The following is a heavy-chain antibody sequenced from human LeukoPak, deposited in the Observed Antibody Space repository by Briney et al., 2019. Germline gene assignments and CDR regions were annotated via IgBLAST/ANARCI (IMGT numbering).Heavy chain of an antibody. CDR3: ARGGKGLYYYYYMDV. J-gene: IGHJ6*03. CDR2: ISAYNGNT. CDR1: GYTFTSYG. D-gene: IGHD4-23*01. Sequence: ASVKVSFKASGYTFTSYGISGVRQAPGQGLEWMGWISAYNGNTNYAQKLQGRVTMTTDTSTSTAYMELRSLRSDDTAVYYCARGGKGLYYYYYMDVWGKGTTVTVSS. V-gene: IGHV1-18*01.